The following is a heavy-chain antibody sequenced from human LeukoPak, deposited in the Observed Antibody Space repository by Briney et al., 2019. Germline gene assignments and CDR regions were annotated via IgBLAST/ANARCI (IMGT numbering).Heavy chain of an antibody. J-gene: IGHJ3*02. Sequence: GGSLRLSCAASGFTVSSNYMSWVRQAPGKGLEWVSVIYSGGSTYYADSVKGRFTISRDNSKNTLYLQMNSLRAEDTAVYYCARGLIAAGISRDAFDIWGQGTMVTVSS. CDR2: IYSGGST. CDR3: ARGLIAAGISRDAFDI. V-gene: IGHV3-53*01. D-gene: IGHD6-13*01. CDR1: GFTVSSNY.